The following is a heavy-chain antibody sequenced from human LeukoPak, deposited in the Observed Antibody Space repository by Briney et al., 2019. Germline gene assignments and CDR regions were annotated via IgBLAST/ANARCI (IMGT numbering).Heavy chain of an antibody. D-gene: IGHD4-23*01. CDR1: GGSISSYY. V-gene: IGHV4-59*01. CDR3: AREGDRDYGGNFDP. CDR2: IYYSGST. J-gene: IGHJ5*02. Sequence: PSETLSLTCTVSGGSISSYYWSWTRQPPGKGLEWIGYIYYSGSTNYNPSLKSRVTISVDTSKNQFSLKLSSVTAADTAVYYCAREGDRDYGGNFDPWGQGTLVTVSS.